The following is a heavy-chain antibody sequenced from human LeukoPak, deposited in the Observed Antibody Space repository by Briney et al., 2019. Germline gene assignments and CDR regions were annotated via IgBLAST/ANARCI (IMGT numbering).Heavy chain of an antibody. Sequence: GGSLRLSCAASGFTFSSYGMHWVRQAPGKGLEWVAVISYDGSNKYYADSVKGRFTISRDNSKITLYLQMDSLRAEDTAVYYCAKDARYCSGGSCSYYYYGMDVWGQGTTVNVSS. CDR1: GFTFSSYG. D-gene: IGHD2-15*01. J-gene: IGHJ6*02. CDR3: AKDARYCSGGSCSYYYYGMDV. CDR2: ISYDGSNK. V-gene: IGHV3-30*18.